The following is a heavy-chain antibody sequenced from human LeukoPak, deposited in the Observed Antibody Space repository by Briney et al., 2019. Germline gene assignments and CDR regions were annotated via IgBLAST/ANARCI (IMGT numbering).Heavy chain of an antibody. D-gene: IGHD6-13*01. CDR2: INPSGGST. J-gene: IGHJ3*02. V-gene: IGHV1-46*01. CDR3: ARSGQSWDAFDI. Sequence: ASVKVSCKASGYTFTSYYMHWVRQAPGQGLEWMGIINPSGGSTSYAQKFQGRVTMTRYTSTSTVYMELSSLRSEDPAVYYCARSGQSWDAFDIWGQGTMVTVS. CDR1: GYTFTSYY.